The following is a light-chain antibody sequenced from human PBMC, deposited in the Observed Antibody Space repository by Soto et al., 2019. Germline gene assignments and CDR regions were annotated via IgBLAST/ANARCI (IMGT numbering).Light chain of an antibody. J-gene: IGKJ5*01. CDR2: GAS. CDR3: QEASRIPIT. CDR1: QDISTW. Sequence: DIQMTQSPSSVSASVGDRVTITCRASQDISTWLAWYQQRPGKAPNLLIYGASTLQSGVPSRFSGSGSGTDFTLTISTLQPEDFGTYYCQEASRIPITFGQGTRLEMK. V-gene: IGKV1-12*01.